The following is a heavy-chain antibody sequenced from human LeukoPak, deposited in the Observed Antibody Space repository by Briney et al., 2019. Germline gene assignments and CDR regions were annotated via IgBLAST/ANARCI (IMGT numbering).Heavy chain of an antibody. V-gene: IGHV3-23*01. J-gene: IGHJ6*03. Sequence: GGSLRLSCAASGFTFSSYAMSWVRQAPGKGLEWVSATSGSGGSTYYADSVKGRFTISRDNSKNTLYLQMNSLRAEDTAVYYCANGMGYYYYYYMDVWGKGTTVTVSS. CDR1: GFTFSSYA. D-gene: IGHD1-14*01. CDR2: TSGSGGST. CDR3: ANGMGYYYYYYMDV.